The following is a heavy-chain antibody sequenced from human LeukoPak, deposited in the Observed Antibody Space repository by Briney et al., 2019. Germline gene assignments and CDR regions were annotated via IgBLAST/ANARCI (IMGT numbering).Heavy chain of an antibody. J-gene: IGHJ4*02. CDR1: GDSVSSTSAA. D-gene: IGHD4-11*01. V-gene: IGHV6-1*01. CDR3: ARGVSNSFDL. Sequence: SQTLSLTCAISGDSVSSTSAAWNWIRQSPSRGLEWLGRTYYRSKWYSDYAVSVRGRITVNPDTSTNQFSLQLNSVTPEDTAVYYCARGVSNSFDLWGQGTLVTVSS. CDR2: TYYRSKWYS.